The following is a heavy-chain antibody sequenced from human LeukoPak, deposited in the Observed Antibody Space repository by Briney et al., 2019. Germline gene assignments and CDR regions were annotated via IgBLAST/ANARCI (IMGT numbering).Heavy chain of an antibody. Sequence: PSETLSLTCTVSGGSISSSSYYWGWIRQPPGKGLEWIGSIYYSGSTYYNPSLKSRVTISVDTSKNQFSLKLSSVTAADMAVYYCARHWGEFDSSGYYDYWGQGTLVTVSS. J-gene: IGHJ4*02. D-gene: IGHD3-22*01. V-gene: IGHV4-39*01. CDR1: GGSISSSSYY. CDR3: ARHWGEFDSSGYYDY. CDR2: IYYSGST.